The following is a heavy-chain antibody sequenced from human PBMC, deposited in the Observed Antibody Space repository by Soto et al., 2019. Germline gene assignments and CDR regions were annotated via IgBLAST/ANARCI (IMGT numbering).Heavy chain of an antibody. CDR1: GFTFSSYA. CDR3: AKGGDRVPGVRGWFDP. D-gene: IGHD2-2*01. V-gene: IGHV3-23*01. Sequence: QAGGSLRLSCAASGFTFSSYAMSWVRQAPGKGLEWVSAISGSGGSTYYADSVKGRFTISRDNSKNTLYLQMNSLRAEDTAVYYCAKGGDRVPGVRGWFDPWGQGTLVTVSS. CDR2: ISGSGGST. J-gene: IGHJ5*02.